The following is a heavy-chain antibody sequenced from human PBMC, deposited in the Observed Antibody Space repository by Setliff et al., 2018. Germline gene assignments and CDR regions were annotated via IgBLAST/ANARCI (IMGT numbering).Heavy chain of an antibody. Sequence: SVKVSCKASGCTFSSYAISWVRQAPGQGLEWMGGIIPILGIANYAQKFQGRVTITADESTSTAYMELSSLRSEDTAVYYCASRDYVWGSYRPTTYNYWGQGTLVTVSS. CDR2: IIPILGIA. V-gene: IGHV1-69*10. CDR1: GCTFSSYA. D-gene: IGHD3-16*02. J-gene: IGHJ4*02. CDR3: ASRDYVWGSYRPTTYNY.